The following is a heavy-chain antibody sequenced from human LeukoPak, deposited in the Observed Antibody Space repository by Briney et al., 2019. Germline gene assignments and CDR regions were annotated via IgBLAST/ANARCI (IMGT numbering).Heavy chain of an antibody. V-gene: IGHV3-30*01. CDR3: ARDGAAAGIADV. CDR2: ISYDGSNK. D-gene: IGHD6-13*01. Sequence: GRSLRLSCAASGFTFSSYAMHWVRQAPGKRLVGVAVISYDGSNKYYADSVKGRFTISRDNSKNTLYLQMNSLRAEDTAVYYCARDGAAAGIADVWGKGTTVTVSS. CDR1: GFTFSSYA. J-gene: IGHJ6*04.